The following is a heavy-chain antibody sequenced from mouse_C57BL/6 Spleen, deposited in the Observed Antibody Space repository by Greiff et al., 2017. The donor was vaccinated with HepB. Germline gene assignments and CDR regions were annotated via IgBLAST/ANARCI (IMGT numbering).Heavy chain of an antibody. CDR1: GYTFTDYE. J-gene: IGHJ3*01. CDR3: TNYYSFAY. D-gene: IGHD2-12*01. V-gene: IGHV1-15*01. Sequence: VKLMESGAELVRPGASVTLSCKASGYTFTDYEMHWVKQTPVHGLEWIGAIDPETGGTAYNQKFKGKAILTADKSSSTAYMELRSLTSEDSAVYYCTNYYSFAYWGQGTLVTVSA. CDR2: IDPETGGT.